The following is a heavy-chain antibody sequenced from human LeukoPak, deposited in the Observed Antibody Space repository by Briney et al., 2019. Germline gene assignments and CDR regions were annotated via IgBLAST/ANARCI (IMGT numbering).Heavy chain of an antibody. V-gene: IGHV4-39*01. CDR1: GGSISSSSYY. CDR3: AIAAMGAFDI. J-gene: IGHJ3*02. CDR2: IYYSGST. D-gene: IGHD2-2*01. Sequence: SETLSLTCTVSGGSISSSSYYWGWIRQPPGKGLEWIGSIYYSGSTYYNPSLKSRVTISVDTSKNQFSLKLSSVTAADTAVYYCAIAAMGAFDIWGQGTMVTVSS.